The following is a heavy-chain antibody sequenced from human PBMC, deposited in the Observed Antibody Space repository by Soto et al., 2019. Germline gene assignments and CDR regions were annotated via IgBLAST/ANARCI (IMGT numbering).Heavy chain of an antibody. CDR1: GYTLTSYW. CDR3: ARPTVATSGAFYYNGMDV. Sequence: ESLRTSFASCGYTLTSYWINLGRQVRGKGLEWMGRIDPTDSYTNYSPSFQGHVTISADKSISTAYLQWSRLKDSDSAIYYCARPTVATSGAFYYNGMDVWGQGTKVTVYS. CDR2: IDPTDSYT. V-gene: IGHV5-10-1*01. J-gene: IGHJ6*02. D-gene: IGHD4-17*01.